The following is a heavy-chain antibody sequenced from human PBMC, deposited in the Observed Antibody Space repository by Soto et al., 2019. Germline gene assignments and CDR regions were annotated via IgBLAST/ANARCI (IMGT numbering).Heavy chain of an antibody. D-gene: IGHD3-22*01. V-gene: IGHV3-23*01. CDR1: GFTFSSYA. CDR3: AKDRDYYDSSGYYDY. Sequence: GGSLRLSCAASGFTFSSYAMSWVRQAPGKGLEWVSAISGSGGSTYYADSVKGRFTISRDNSKNTLYLQMNSLRAEDTAVYYCAKDRDYYDSSGYYDYWGQGTLVTVSS. J-gene: IGHJ4*02. CDR2: ISGSGGST.